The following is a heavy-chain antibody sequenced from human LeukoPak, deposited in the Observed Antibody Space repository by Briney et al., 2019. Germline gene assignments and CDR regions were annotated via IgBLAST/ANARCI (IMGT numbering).Heavy chain of an antibody. D-gene: IGHD6-13*01. Sequence: SETLSVTCMLPRASIRRSYWSCMRQPPGQGLEWIGYIYHTGSIKYNPSLRSRVTITVDTAKNKFSLEVTSVTAADTAVYHCARLLPGSSRYFFDYWGQGTLVTVSS. CDR2: IYHTGSI. CDR1: RASIRRSY. J-gene: IGHJ4*02. CDR3: ARLLPGSSRYFFDY. V-gene: IGHV4-59*08.